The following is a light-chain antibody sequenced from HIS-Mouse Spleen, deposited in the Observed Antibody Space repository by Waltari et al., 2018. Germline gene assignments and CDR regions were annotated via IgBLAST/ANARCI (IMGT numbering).Light chain of an antibody. CDR2: DAS. Sequence: EIVLTQSPATLSLSPGERATLSCRASQSVSSYLAWYQQKPGQAPRLLSYDASNRATGIPARLSGSGSGTDFTLTISSLEPEDFAVYYCQQRSNWPLFTFGPGTKVDIK. CDR1: QSVSSY. J-gene: IGKJ3*01. V-gene: IGKV3-11*01. CDR3: QQRSNWPLFT.